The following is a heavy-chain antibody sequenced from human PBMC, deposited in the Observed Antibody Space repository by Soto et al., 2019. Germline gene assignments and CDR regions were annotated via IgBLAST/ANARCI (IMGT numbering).Heavy chain of an antibody. CDR1: GFTFSDYY. Sequence: QVPLVESGGGLVKPGGSLRLSCAASGFTFSDYYMSWIRQAPGKGLEWVSYISSSGSTIYYADSVKGRFTISRDNAKNSLYLQMNSLRAEDTAVYYCARDLTIVGATATYYYYYGMDVWGQGTTVTVSS. J-gene: IGHJ6*02. CDR2: ISSSGSTI. V-gene: IGHV3-11*01. CDR3: ARDLTIVGATATYYYYYGMDV. D-gene: IGHD1-26*01.